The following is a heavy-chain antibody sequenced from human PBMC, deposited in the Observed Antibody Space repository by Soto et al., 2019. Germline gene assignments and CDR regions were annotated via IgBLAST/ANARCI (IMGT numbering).Heavy chain of an antibody. D-gene: IGHD1-20*01. V-gene: IGHV1-2*04. CDR3: ARDLGITGTTPYYYGMDV. J-gene: IGHJ6*02. CDR2: INPNSGGT. CDR1: GYTFTGYY. Sequence: VASVKVSCKASGYTFTGYYMHWVRQAPGQGLEWMGWINPNSGGTNYAQKFQGWVTMTRDTSISTAYMELSRLRSDDTAVYYCARDLGITGTTPYYYGMDVWGQGTTVNVSS.